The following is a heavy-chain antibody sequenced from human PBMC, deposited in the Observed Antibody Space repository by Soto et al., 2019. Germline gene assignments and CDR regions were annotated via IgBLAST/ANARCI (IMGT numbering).Heavy chain of an antibody. J-gene: IGHJ4*02. Sequence: EVQLVESGGGLVQPGGSLRLSCAASGFTVSSYYMSWVRQAPGKGLEWVSVIYSAGSADFADSVKGGFTISRDNSKNTLYLQMSSLRADDTAVYYCARVHSSSYHSFDYWGEGTLVTVSS. CDR3: ARVHSSSYHSFDY. CDR1: GFTVSSYY. CDR2: IYSAGSA. V-gene: IGHV3-66*01. D-gene: IGHD6-13*01.